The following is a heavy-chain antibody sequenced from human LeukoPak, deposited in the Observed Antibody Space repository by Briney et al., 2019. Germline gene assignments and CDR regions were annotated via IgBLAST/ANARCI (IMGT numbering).Heavy chain of an antibody. Sequence: AGGSLSLSCAASGFTFSSYAMSWIRQAPGKGLECVSYISRSTSPVNRRGGTFYADSVKGRFTISRDDAKNSLYLQMNNLRADDTAVYYCARDQPYYDSGAYYPWGQGTVVTVSS. CDR2: ISRSTSPVNRRGGT. D-gene: IGHD3-22*01. V-gene: IGHV3-48*04. J-gene: IGHJ5*02. CDR3: ARDQPYYDSGAYYP. CDR1: GFTFSSYA.